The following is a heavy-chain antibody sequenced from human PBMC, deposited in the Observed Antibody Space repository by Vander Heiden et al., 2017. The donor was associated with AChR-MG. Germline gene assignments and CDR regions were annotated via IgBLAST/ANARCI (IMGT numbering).Heavy chain of an antibody. CDR1: GGTFSSYA. CDR2: IIPIFGTA. CDR3: ATLGSGYYNHDY. V-gene: IGHV1-69*01. Sequence: QVQLVQSGAEVTKPGSSVTVSCKASGGTFSSYAISWVRQAPGQGLEWMGGIIPIFGTANYAQKFQGRVTITADESTSTAYMELSSLRSEDTAVYYCATLGSGYYNHDYWGQGTLVTVSS. D-gene: IGHD3-3*01. J-gene: IGHJ4*02.